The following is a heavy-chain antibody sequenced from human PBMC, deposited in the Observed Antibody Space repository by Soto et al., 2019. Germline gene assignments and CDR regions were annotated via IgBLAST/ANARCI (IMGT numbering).Heavy chain of an antibody. Sequence: TLSLTCSVSGVSITTSNYFWGWIRRPPGKGLEWIASTQSSGRTYYNPTLKSRVTIFVDTSKSQVSLNLSSVTAADTAVYYCARDSKLVRYFDYWGQGTLVTVSS. V-gene: IGHV4-39*07. CDR1: GVSITTSNYF. J-gene: IGHJ4*02. CDR2: TQSSGRT. CDR3: ARDSKLVRYFDY. D-gene: IGHD6-13*01.